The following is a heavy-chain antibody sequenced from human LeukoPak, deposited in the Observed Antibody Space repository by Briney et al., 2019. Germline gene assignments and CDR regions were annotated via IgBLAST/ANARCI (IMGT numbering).Heavy chain of an antibody. CDR2: IKSKTDGGTT. Sequence: GGSLRLSCAASGFTFSNAWMSWVRQAPGKGLEWVGRIKSKTDGGTTDYAAPVKGRFAISRDDSKNTLYLQMNSLKTEDTAVYYCTTDFRWELLGYWGQGTLVTVSS. CDR3: TTDFRWELLGY. V-gene: IGHV3-15*01. D-gene: IGHD1-26*01. CDR1: GFTFSNAW. J-gene: IGHJ4*02.